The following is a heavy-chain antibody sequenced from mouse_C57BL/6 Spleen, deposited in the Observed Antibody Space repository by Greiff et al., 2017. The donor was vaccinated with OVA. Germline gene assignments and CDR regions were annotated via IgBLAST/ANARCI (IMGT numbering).Heavy chain of an antibody. CDR1: GYTFTGYW. J-gene: IGHJ4*01. CDR3: ARIQDGGWLLRYYAMDY. CDR2: ILPGSGST. D-gene: IGHD2-3*01. V-gene: IGHV1-9*01. Sequence: VQLQESGAELMKPGASVKLSCKATGYTFTGYWIEWVKQRPGNGLEWIGEILPGSGSTNYTEKFKGKATFTADTSSQTAYMQRSSQTTEDSAIYYCARIQDGGWLLRYYAMDYWGQGTSVTVAS.